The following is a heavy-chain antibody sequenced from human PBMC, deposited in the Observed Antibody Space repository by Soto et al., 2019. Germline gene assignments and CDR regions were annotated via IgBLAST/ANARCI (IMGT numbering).Heavy chain of an antibody. J-gene: IGHJ5*02. CDR3: AAEGSNYYDSSGYLNWFDP. V-gene: IGHV1-58*02. Sequence: ASVKVSCKASGFTFTSSAMQWVRQARGQRLEWIGWIVVGTGNKNYAQKFQERVTITRDMSTSTAYMELSSLRSEDTAVYFCAAEGSNYYDSSGYLNWFDPWGQGTLVTVSS. CDR2: IVVGTGNK. D-gene: IGHD3-22*01. CDR1: GFTFTSSA.